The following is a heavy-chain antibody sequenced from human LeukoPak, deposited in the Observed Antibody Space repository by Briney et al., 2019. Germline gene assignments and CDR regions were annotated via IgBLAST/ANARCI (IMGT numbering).Heavy chain of an antibody. Sequence: PSQTLSLTCTVSGGSISSGSYYWSWIRQPAGKGLEWIGRIYTSGSTNYNPSLKSRVTISVDTSKNQFSLKLSSVTAADTAVYYCARNYYDSSGYYFVDYWGQGTLVTVSS. J-gene: IGHJ4*02. CDR3: ARNYYDSSGYYFVDY. CDR1: GGSISSGSYY. D-gene: IGHD3-22*01. CDR2: IYTSGST. V-gene: IGHV4-61*02.